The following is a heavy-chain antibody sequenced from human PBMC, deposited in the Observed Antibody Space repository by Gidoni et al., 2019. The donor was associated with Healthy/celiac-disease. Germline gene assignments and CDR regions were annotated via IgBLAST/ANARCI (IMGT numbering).Heavy chain of an antibody. J-gene: IGHJ5*02. CDR3: ARGLAAAGLSWFDP. Sequence: ESPSRGLEWLGRTYYRSKWYNDYAVSVKSRITINPDTSKNQFSLQLNSVTPEDTAVYYCARGLAAAGLSWFDPWGQGTLVTVSS. V-gene: IGHV6-1*01. CDR2: TYYRSKWYN. D-gene: IGHD6-13*01.